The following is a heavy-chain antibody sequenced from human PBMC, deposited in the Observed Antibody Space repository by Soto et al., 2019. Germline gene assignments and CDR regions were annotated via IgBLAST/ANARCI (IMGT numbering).Heavy chain of an antibody. CDR1: GGSISSSNW. Sequence: SETLSLTCAVSGGSISSSNWWSWVRQPPGKGLEWIGEIYHSGSTNYNPSLKSRVTISVDKSKNQFSLKLSSVTAADTAVYYCARGGSSSLIYYYYYGMDVWGQGTTVTVSS. CDR3: ARGGSSSLIYYYYYGMDV. J-gene: IGHJ6*02. V-gene: IGHV4-4*02. D-gene: IGHD6-6*01. CDR2: IYHSGST.